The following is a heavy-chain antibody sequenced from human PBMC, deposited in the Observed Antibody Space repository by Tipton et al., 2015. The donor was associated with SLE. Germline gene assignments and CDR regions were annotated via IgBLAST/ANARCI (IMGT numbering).Heavy chain of an antibody. J-gene: IGHJ4*02. D-gene: IGHD3-10*01. Sequence: TLSLTCTVSGDAISSSSYFWGWIRQPPGKGLEWIGTIYYSGNTYYNPSLKSRVTISVYTSKNQFSLKLSSVTAADTAVYYCARLTGMGSYFDYWGQGNLVTVSS. CDR1: GDAISSSSYF. CDR3: ARLTGMGSYFDY. V-gene: IGHV4-39*01. CDR2: IYYSGNT.